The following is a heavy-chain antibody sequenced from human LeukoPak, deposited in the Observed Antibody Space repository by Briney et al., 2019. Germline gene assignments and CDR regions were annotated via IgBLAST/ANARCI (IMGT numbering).Heavy chain of an antibody. CDR3: IKVGAYDY. D-gene: IGHD1-26*01. V-gene: IGHV3-15*01. CDR2: VKSKTDGGTI. J-gene: IGHJ4*02. CDR1: GLTFSNVW. Sequence: GGSLRLSCAASGLTFSNVWISWVRQAPGKGLEWVGRVKSKTDGGTIDYTAPVKGRFTISRDDSKNILYLQMNSLKTEDTAAYYCIKVGAYDYWGPGTQVTVSS.